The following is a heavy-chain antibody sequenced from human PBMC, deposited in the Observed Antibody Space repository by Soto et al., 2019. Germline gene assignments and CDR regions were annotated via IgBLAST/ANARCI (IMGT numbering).Heavy chain of an antibody. CDR3: ARSHSKITIFGVVISSRLYFDY. J-gene: IGHJ4*02. D-gene: IGHD3-3*01. Sequence: SETLSLTCAVSSGSISSSNWWSWVRQPPGKGLEWIGEIYHSGSTNYNPSLKSRVTISVDKSKNQFSLKLSSVTAADTAVYYCARSHSKITIFGVVISSRLYFDYWGQGTRVTVSS. CDR1: SGSISSSNW. V-gene: IGHV4-4*02. CDR2: IYHSGST.